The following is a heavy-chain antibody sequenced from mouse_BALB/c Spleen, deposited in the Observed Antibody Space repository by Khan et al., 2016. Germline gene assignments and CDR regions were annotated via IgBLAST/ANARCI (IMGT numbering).Heavy chain of an antibody. CDR2: VNPSNDYT. D-gene: IGHD2-3*01. V-gene: IGHV1-4*01. CDR3: ARRGWLLGFFDY. J-gene: IGHJ2*01. Sequence: QVQLKQSGAELARPGASVKMSCKASGYTFTSYTMFWVKQRPGQGLEWLGYVNPSNDYTDYNQKFKDKATLTADKSSSTAYMQLNSLTSEDSAVYYCARRGWLLGFFDYWGQGTTLTVSS. CDR1: GYTFTSYT.